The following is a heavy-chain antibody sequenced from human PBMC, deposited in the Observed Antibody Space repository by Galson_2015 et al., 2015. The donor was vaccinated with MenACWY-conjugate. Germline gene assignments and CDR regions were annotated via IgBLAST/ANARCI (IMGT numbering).Heavy chain of an antibody. D-gene: IGHD2-15*01. J-gene: IGHJ4*02. CDR3: ASKVVAATHFDY. Sequence: SLRLSCAASGFTFSSYAMSWVRQAPGKGLEWVSAISGSGGSTYYADSVKGRFTISRDNSKNTLYLQMNSLRAEDTAVYYCASKVVAATHFDYWGQGTLVTVSS. CDR1: GFTFSSYA. V-gene: IGHV3-23*01. CDR2: ISGSGGST.